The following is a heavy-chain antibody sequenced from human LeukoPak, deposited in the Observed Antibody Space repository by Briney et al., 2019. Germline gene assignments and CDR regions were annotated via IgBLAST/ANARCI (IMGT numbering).Heavy chain of an antibody. Sequence: PSDTLSLTCTVSGGPISSYYWSWIRQPAGKGLEWIGRIYTSGSTNYNPSLKSRVTMSVDTSKNQFSLKLSSVTAADTAVYCCARDWRSGYYLSWFDPWDPGTLVTVSS. CDR3: ARDWRSGYYLSWFDP. CDR2: IYTSGST. V-gene: IGHV4-4*07. D-gene: IGHD3-22*01. J-gene: IGHJ5*02. CDR1: GGPISSYY.